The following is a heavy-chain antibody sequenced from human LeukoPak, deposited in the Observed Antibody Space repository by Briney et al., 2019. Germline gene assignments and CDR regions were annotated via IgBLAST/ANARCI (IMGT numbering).Heavy chain of an antibody. CDR2: VYDSGNT. V-gene: IGHV4-59*08. J-gene: IGHJ5*02. D-gene: IGHD4/OR15-4a*01. Sequence: PSETLSLTCTVSGGSISSSYGGWIRQPPGKGLEWIVTVYDSGNTKYNPSLESRVTMSVDTSKNQFSLKLTSVTAADTAVYYCVARPLTALRAWFDPWGQGILVTVSS. CDR1: GGSISSSY. CDR3: VARPLTALRAWFDP.